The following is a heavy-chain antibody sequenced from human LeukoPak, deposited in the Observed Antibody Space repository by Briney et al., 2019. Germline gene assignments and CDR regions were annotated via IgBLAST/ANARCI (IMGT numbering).Heavy chain of an antibody. V-gene: IGHV1-8*02. D-gene: IGHD3-16*01. Sequence: ASVKVSCKASGYTFTGYYMHWVRQAPGHGLEWMGWMNPNSGNTGYAQKFQGRVTMTRNTSISTAYMELSSLRSEDTGVYLFARGQPKRRNLPLGDDYWGQGTLVTVSS. CDR1: GYTFTGYY. CDR3: ARGQPKRRNLPLGDDY. J-gene: IGHJ4*02. CDR2: MNPNSGNT.